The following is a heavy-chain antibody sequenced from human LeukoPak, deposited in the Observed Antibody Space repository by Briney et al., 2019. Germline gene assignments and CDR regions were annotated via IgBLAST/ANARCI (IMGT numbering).Heavy chain of an antibody. D-gene: IGHD3-3*01. Sequence: ASVKVSCKASGYTFTSYYMHWGRQAPGQGLEWMGIINPSGGSTSYAQKFQGRVTMTRDTSTSTVYMELSSLRSEDTAVYYCARDRSAYYDFWSGSSHKYYYYYYMDVWGKGTTVTVSS. CDR2: INPSGGST. CDR1: GYTFTSYY. V-gene: IGHV1-46*01. J-gene: IGHJ6*03. CDR3: ARDRSAYYDFWSGSSHKYYYYYYMDV.